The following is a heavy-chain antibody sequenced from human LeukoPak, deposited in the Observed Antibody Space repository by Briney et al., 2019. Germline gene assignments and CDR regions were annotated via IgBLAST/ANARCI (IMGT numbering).Heavy chain of an antibody. V-gene: IGHV3-64*01. D-gene: IGHD4-11*01. CDR1: GFTFSNYG. CDR3: ARENSNARGAFDY. CDR2: ISSNGGST. Sequence: AGGSLRLSCAASGFTFSNYGMHWVRQAPGKGLEYVSAISSNGGSTYYASSVKGRLTISRDNSKNTLYLQMGSLRAEDMAVYYCARENSNARGAFDYWGQGALVTVSS. J-gene: IGHJ4*02.